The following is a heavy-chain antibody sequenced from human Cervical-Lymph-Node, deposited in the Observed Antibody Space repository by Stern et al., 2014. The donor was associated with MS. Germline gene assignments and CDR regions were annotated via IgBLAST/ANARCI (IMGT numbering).Heavy chain of an antibody. D-gene: IGHD2-21*02. J-gene: IGHJ3*02. CDR1: GFPFDDYV. V-gene: IGHV3-9*01. Sequence: VQLVESGGGLVQPGRSLRLSCAASGFPFDDYVMNWVRQAPGKGLEWVSGISWNRGTIGYADSVKGRFTISRDNAKNSLYLQMNSLRAEDTALYYCAKDKGDFDAFDIWGQGTMVTVSS. CDR3: AKDKGDFDAFDI. CDR2: ISWNRGTI.